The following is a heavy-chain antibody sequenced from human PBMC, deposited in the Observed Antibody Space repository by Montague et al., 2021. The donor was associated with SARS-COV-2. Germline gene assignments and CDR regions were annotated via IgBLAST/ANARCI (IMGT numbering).Heavy chain of an antibody. CDR2: ISSSSSYI. CDR3: ASYQNYYYYYGMDV. D-gene: IGHD2-2*01. V-gene: IGHV3-21*01. Sequence: SLRLSCAASGFTFSSYRMNWVRQAPGKGLGWVSSISSSSSYIYYADSVKGRFTISRDNAKNSLYLQMNSLRAEDTAVYYCASYQNYYYYYGMDVWGQGTAVTVSS. J-gene: IGHJ6*02. CDR1: GFTFSSYR.